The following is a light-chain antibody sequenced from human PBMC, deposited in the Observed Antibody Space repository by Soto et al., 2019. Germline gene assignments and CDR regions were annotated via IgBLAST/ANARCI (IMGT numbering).Light chain of an antibody. CDR3: AVWDDSLNGRV. V-gene: IGLV1-44*01. J-gene: IGLJ3*02. CDR1: GSNVGRNT. CDR2: SDN. Sequence: QCVLTQPPSASGTPGQRVIISCSGSGSNVGRNTVSWYQQLPGTAPKLLIYSDNQRPSGVPDRLSASKSGTSASLAISGLQSEDEADYYCAVWDDSLNGRVFGGGTKLTVL.